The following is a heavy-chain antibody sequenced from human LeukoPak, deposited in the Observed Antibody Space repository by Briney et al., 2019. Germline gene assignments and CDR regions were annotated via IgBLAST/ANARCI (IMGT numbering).Heavy chain of an antibody. CDR1: GYSFTSYW. V-gene: IGHV5-51*01. D-gene: IGHD3-22*01. CDR2: IYPGDSDT. Sequence: GESLKISCKASGYSFTSYWIGWVRQMPGKGLEWMGIIYPGDSDTRYSPSFQGQVTISADKSISTAYLQWSSLKASDTAMYYCARQYDSSGYYEYYFDYWGQGTLVTVSS. CDR3: ARQYDSSGYYEYYFDY. J-gene: IGHJ4*02.